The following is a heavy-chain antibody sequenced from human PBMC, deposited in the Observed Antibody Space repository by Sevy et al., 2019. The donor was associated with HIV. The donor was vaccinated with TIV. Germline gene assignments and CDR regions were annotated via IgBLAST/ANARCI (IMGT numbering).Heavy chain of an antibody. CDR1: GFTFSKVW. Sequence: GGSLRLSCAASGFTFSKVWMSWVRQAPGKGLEWVGHIKSKTDGGTTDYAAPVRGRFTNSRDYSKNTLSLQMNSLKTEDTAGYYCTTGGSLFQHWGQGTLVTVSS. V-gene: IGHV3-15*01. CDR2: IKSKTDGGTT. J-gene: IGHJ1*01. D-gene: IGHD3-16*01. CDR3: TTGGSLFQH.